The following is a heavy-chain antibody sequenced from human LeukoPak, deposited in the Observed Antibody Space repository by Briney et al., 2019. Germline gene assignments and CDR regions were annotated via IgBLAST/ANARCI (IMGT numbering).Heavy chain of an antibody. D-gene: IGHD3-10*01. J-gene: IGHJ2*01. CDR1: GGTFSSYA. V-gene: IGHV1-69*06. Sequence: ASVKVSCKASGGTFSSYAISWVRQAPGQGLEWMGGIIPIFGTANYAQKFQGRVTITADKSTSTAYMELSSLRSEDTAVYYCAALPGIPRYFDLWGRGTLSLSPQ. CDR3: AALPGIPRYFDL. CDR2: IIPIFGTA.